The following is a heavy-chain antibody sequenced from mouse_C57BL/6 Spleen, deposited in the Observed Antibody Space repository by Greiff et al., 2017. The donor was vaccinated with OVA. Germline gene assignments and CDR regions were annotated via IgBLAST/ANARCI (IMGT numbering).Heavy chain of an antibody. CDR1: GYTFTSYW. CDR2: IDPSDSGT. D-gene: IGHD2-4*01. V-gene: IGHV1-52*01. J-gene: IGHJ1*03. CDR3: ARSGTIYYDYDGYFDV. Sequence: VQLQQPGAELVRPGSSVKLSCKASGYTFTSYWMHWVKQRPIQGLEWIGNIDPSDSGTHYNQKFKDKATLTVDKSSSTAYMQLRSLTSEDSAVYYCARSGTIYYDYDGYFDVWGTGTTVTVSS.